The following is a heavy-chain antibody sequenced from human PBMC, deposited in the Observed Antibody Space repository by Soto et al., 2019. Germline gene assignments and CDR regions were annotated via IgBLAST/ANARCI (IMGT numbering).Heavy chain of an antibody. CDR3: AHRYSWFGELLGDNWFDP. J-gene: IGHJ5*02. CDR2: IYWDDDK. Sequence: QITLKESGPTLVKPTQTLTLTCTFSGFSLSTSGVGVGWIRQPPGKALEWLALIYWDDDKRYSPSLKSRLTITKDXXKXQXGLTMTNMDPVDTATYYCAHRYSWFGELLGDNWFDPWGQGTLVTVSS. CDR1: GFSLSTSGVG. D-gene: IGHD3-10*01. V-gene: IGHV2-5*02.